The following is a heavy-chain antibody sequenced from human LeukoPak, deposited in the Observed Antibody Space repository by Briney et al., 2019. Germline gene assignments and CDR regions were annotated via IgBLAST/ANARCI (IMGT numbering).Heavy chain of an antibody. Sequence: SETLSLTCAVYGGSFSGYYWSWIRQPPGKGLEWVGEINHSGSTNYNPSLKSRVTISVDTSKNQFSLKLSSVTAADTAVYYCARGTTKKPNERSSSWYGKSTRWFDPWGQGTLVTVSS. V-gene: IGHV4-34*01. CDR2: INHSGST. CDR1: GGSFSGYY. CDR3: ARGTTKKPNERSSSWYGKSTRWFDP. D-gene: IGHD6-13*01. J-gene: IGHJ5*02.